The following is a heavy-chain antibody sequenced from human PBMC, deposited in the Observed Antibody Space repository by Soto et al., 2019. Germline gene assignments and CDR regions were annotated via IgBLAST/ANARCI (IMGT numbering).Heavy chain of an antibody. V-gene: IGHV3-30*18. Sequence: QVQLVESGGGVVQPGRSLRLSCAASGFTFSSYGMHWVRQAPGKGLEWVAVISYDGSNKYYADSVKGRFTISRDNSKNTLYLQMNSLRAEDTAMYYCAKDRVGSEYYFDYWGQGTLVTVSS. D-gene: IGHD2-15*01. CDR1: GFTFSSYG. J-gene: IGHJ4*02. CDR2: ISYDGSNK. CDR3: AKDRVGSEYYFDY.